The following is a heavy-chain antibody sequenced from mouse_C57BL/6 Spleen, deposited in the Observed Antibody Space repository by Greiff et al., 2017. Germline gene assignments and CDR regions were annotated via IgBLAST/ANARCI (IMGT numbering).Heavy chain of an antibody. CDR1: GYTFTSYW. J-gene: IGHJ3*01. V-gene: IGHV1-52*01. CDR3: AREDYGSSYGFSY. Sequence: QVQLQQPGAELVRPGSSVKLSCKASGYTFTSYWMHWVKQRPIQGLEWIGNIDPSDSETHYNQKFKDKATLTVDKSSSTAYMQLSSLTSEDSACYYCAREDYGSSYGFSYWGQGTLGTVAA. D-gene: IGHD1-1*01. CDR2: IDPSDSET.